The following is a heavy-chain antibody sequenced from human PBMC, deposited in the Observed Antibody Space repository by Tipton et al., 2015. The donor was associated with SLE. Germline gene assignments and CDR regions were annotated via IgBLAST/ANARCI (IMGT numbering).Heavy chain of an antibody. D-gene: IGHD3-3*01. V-gene: IGHV4-38-2*02. J-gene: IGHJ6*02. CDR1: GYSISSGYY. CDR3: ARDPTGYDFWMEGMDV. Sequence: LRLSCAVSGYSISSGYYWGWIRQPPGKGLEWIGSIYHSGSTYYNPSLKSRVTISVDTSKNQFSLKLSSVTAADTAVYYCARDPTGYDFWMEGMDVWGQGTTVTVSS. CDR2: IYHSGST.